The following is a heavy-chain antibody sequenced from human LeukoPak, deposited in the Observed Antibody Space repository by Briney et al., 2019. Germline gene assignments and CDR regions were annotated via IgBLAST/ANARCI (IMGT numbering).Heavy chain of an antibody. V-gene: IGHV4-59*01. J-gene: IGHJ6*03. Sequence: PSETLSLTCTVSGGSMSSYYWSWTRQPPGKGLEWIGYIYYRGDTKYNPSLKARLTISVDTSKNQFSLNLNSVTAADTAVYYCARERTWNNGKKYYYYIDVWGKGTTVTVSS. CDR3: ARERTWNNGKKYYYYIDV. CDR2: IYYRGDT. D-gene: IGHD1/OR15-1a*01. CDR1: GGSMSSYY.